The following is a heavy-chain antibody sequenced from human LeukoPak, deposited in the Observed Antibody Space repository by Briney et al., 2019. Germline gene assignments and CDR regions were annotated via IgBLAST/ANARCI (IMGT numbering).Heavy chain of an antibody. CDR2: ISGSGGST. CDR3: ARTVARIGY. J-gene: IGHJ4*02. D-gene: IGHD4-23*01. V-gene: IGHV3-23*01. Sequence: GGSLRLSCAASGFTFSSYAMSWVRQAPGKGLEWVSAISGSGGSTYYADSVKGRFTISRDNSKNSLYLQMNSLRAEDTAIYYCARTVARIGYWGQGTLVTVSS. CDR1: GFTFSSYA.